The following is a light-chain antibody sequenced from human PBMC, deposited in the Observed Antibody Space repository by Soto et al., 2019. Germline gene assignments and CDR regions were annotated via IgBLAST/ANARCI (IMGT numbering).Light chain of an antibody. CDR1: SSDVGGYNY. CDR3: SSYTSSSTRGV. CDR2: DVS. Sequence: QSALTQPASVSGSPGQSITISCTGTSSDVGGYNYVSWYQQHPGKAPKLMIYDVSNRPSGVSNRFPGSKSGNTASLTISGLQAEDEADYYCSSYTSSSTRGVFGGGTKLTVL. V-gene: IGLV2-14*01. J-gene: IGLJ2*01.